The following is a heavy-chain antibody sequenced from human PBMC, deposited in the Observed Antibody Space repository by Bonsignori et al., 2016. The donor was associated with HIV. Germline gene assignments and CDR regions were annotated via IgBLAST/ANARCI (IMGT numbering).Heavy chain of an antibody. CDR1: GFTFFTYG. J-gene: IGHJ4*02. V-gene: IGHV3-30*18. CDR3: ANSYYYDSSGLMGPADY. Sequence: QVQLVESGGGVVQPGKSLRLSCRASGFTFFTYGMHWVRQAPGKGLEWVAVISNDGRSVFYVDSVKGRFTISRDDSKNTLYLQMNSLRVEDTAVYYCANSYYYDSSGLMGPADYWGQGTLVTVSS. CDR2: ISNDGRSV. D-gene: IGHD3-22*01.